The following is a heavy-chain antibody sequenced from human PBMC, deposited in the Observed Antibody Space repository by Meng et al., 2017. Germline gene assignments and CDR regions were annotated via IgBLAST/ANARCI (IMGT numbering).Heavy chain of an antibody. CDR3: ARVPLSYYYDSSGYYYYFDY. CDR1: GFTFSDYY. D-gene: IGHD3-22*01. CDR2: ISSSSSYI. V-gene: IGHV3-11*06. J-gene: IGHJ4*02. Sequence: GGSLRLSCAASGFTFSDYYMSWIRQAPGKGLEWVSSISSSSSYIYYADSVKGRFTISRDNAKNSLYLQMNSLRAEDTAVYYCARVPLSYYYDSSGYYYYFDYWGQGTRVTGSS.